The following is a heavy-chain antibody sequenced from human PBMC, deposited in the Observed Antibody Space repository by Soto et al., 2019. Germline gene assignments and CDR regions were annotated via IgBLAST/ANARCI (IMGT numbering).Heavy chain of an antibody. D-gene: IGHD6-6*01. Sequence: EVQLAESGGGLAQPGGSLRLSCAASGFTLSGYAMDWVRQAPGKGLEYVSGSSSNGVGTYYANSVQGRFTISRDNSKNTGYLQMGSLRPEDMAVYYCARRARPDFYYMDVWGKGTTVTVSS. CDR3: ARRARPDFYYMDV. J-gene: IGHJ6*03. CDR1: GFTLSGYA. CDR2: SSSNGVGT. V-gene: IGHV3-64*01.